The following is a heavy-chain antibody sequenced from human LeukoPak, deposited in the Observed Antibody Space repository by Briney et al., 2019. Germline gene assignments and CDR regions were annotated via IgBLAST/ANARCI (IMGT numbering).Heavy chain of an antibody. V-gene: IGHV4-61*01. CDR2: IYYSGST. CDR1: GGSISSSSYY. J-gene: IGHJ3*02. D-gene: IGHD6-13*01. CDR3: ARDRRIAAAGTGDAFDI. Sequence: SETLSLTCTVSGGSISSSSYYWGWIRQPPGKGLEWIGYIYYSGSTNYNPSLKSRVTISVDTSKNQFSLKLSSVTAADTAVYYCARDRRIAAAGTGDAFDIWGQGTMVTVSS.